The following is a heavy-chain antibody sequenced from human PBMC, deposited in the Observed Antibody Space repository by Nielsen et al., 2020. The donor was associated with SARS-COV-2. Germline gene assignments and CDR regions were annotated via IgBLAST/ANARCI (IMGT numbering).Heavy chain of an antibody. CDR1: GGTFSSYA. CDR3: ARRSRYFDWLPWDYYYYYGMDV. CDR2: IIPIFGTA. V-gene: IGHV1-69*13. J-gene: IGHJ6*02. Sequence: SVKVSCKASGGTFSSYAISWVRQAPGQGLEWMGGIIPIFGTANYAQKFQGRVTITADESTSTAYMELSSLRSEDTAVYYCARRSRYFDWLPWDYYYYYGMDVWGQGTTVTVSS. D-gene: IGHD3-9*01.